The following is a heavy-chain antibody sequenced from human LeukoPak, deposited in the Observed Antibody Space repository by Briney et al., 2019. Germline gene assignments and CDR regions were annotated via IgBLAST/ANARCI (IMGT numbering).Heavy chain of an antibody. Sequence: GGSLRLSCAASGISVSNDYMSWVRQAPGRGLEWVAVIWYDGSKKYYPDSVKGRFTISRDNPKNTIYLQMTSLRAEDTAVYYCVRDGSTTITAFDIWGQGTMVTVSS. J-gene: IGHJ3*02. D-gene: IGHD5-24*01. CDR1: GISVSNDY. CDR3: VRDGSTTITAFDI. V-gene: IGHV3-33*08. CDR2: IWYDGSKK.